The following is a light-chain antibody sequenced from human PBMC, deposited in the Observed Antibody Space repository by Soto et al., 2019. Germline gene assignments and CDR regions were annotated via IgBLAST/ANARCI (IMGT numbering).Light chain of an antibody. CDR2: GAS. CDR3: QQYNNWPPYT. V-gene: IGKV3-15*01. CDR1: QSVSSN. J-gene: IGKJ2*01. Sequence: EIVMTQSPATLSVSPGERATLSCRASQSVSSNLAWYQQKTGQAPRLLIYGASTRDTGIPARFSGNGSGTEFTFTISILQFEDFAVYYCQQYNNWPPYTVGQGTKVDIK.